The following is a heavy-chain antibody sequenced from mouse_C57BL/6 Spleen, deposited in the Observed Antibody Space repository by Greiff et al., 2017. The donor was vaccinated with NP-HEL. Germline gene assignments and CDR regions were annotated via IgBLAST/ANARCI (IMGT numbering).Heavy chain of an antibody. CDR1: GYTFTDYY. D-gene: IGHD4-1*01. CDR2: INPNNGGT. J-gene: IGHJ2*01. V-gene: IGHV1-26*01. Sequence: EVQLQQSGPELVKPGASVKISCKASGYTFTDYYMNWVKQSHGQSLEWIGDINPNNGGTSYNQKFKGKATLTVDKSSSTAYMELRSLTSEDSAVYYCARGGTGSFDYWGQGTTLTVSS. CDR3: ARGGTGSFDY.